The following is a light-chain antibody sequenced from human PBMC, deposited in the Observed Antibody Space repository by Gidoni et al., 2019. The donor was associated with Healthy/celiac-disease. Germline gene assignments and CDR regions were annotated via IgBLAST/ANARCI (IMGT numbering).Light chain of an antibody. CDR1: QGISSA. J-gene: IGKJ4*01. CDR3: QQFNNYPLT. Sequence: IQLTQSPSSLSASVGDRVTITCRASQGISSALAGYQQKPGKAPKLLIYDASSLESGVPSRFSGSGSGTDFTLTIISLQPEDFATYYCQQFNNYPLTFGGGTKVEIK. CDR2: DAS. V-gene: IGKV1D-13*01.